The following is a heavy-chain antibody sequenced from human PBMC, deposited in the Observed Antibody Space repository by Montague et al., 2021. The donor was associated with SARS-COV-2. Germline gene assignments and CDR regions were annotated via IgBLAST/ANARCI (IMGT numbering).Heavy chain of an antibody. D-gene: IGHD3-16*02. J-gene: IGHJ4*02. CDR2: IYWDDDK. V-gene: IGHV2-5*02. Sequence: PALGKPTQTLTLTCTVSGFSLNTNGMGVGWIRQPPGEAPAWLALIYWDDDKRYSPSLKTRLTITKDTSRNQVVLTMTNVDPGDTGTYFYARYTSRMYGSFDYWGQGALVSVSS. CDR1: GFSLNTNGMG. CDR3: ARYTSRMYGSFDY.